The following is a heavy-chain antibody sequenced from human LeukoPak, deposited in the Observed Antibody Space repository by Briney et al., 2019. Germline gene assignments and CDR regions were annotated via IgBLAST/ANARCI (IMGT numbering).Heavy chain of an antibody. V-gene: IGHV3-23*01. CDR3: TRAAPYGTSWYGKNDY. CDR1: GFTFSSYP. D-gene: IGHD6-13*01. CDR2: FFRGST. Sequence: GGSLRLSCAASGFTFSSYPMNWVRQAPGKGLEWVSTFFRGSTYYADTVQGRFTISRDSSKNTLYLQMNSLRADDTALYFCTRAAPYGTSWYGKNDYWGQGTLVAVSS. J-gene: IGHJ4*02.